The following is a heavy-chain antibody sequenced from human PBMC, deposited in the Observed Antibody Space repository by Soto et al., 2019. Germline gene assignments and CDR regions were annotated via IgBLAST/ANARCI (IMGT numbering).Heavy chain of an antibody. V-gene: IGHV4-59*01. CDR2: IFYSGST. CDR3: AKDSGYNYGYFRWFDP. J-gene: IGHJ5*02. D-gene: IGHD5-18*01. CDR1: GGSISSYY. Sequence: SETLSLTCTVSGGSISSYYRSWIRQPPGRGLEWIGHIFYSGSTNYNPALKSRVTISVDTSKSQFSLKLSSVTAADTAVYYCAKDSGYNYGYFRWFDPWGQGTLVTVSS.